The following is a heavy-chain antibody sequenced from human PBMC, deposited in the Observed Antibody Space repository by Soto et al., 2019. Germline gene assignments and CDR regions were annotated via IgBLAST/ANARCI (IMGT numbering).Heavy chain of an antibody. CDR3: AHSISTDPASWFDP. CDR2: IYWDDDN. CDR1: GFSLSTSGVG. Sequence: QITLKESGPTLVKPTQTLTLTCTFSGFSLSTSGVGVGWFRQPPGKALEWLALIYWDDDNPYSPSLNSRLTIPKATSKSQVILTVTDMDPMDASTYYCAHSISTDPASWFDPWGQGTLVIVSS. V-gene: IGHV2-5*02. J-gene: IGHJ5*02. D-gene: IGHD3-9*01.